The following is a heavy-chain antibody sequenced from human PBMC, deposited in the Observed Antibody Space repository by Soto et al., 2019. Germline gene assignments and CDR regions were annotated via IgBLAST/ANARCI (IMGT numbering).Heavy chain of an antibody. CDR2: IKSKTDGGTT. CDR1: GFTFSNAW. CDR3: TTDQDTAMVTWYYYYYMDV. V-gene: IGHV3-15*01. D-gene: IGHD5-18*01. J-gene: IGHJ6*03. Sequence: GGSLRLSCAASGFTFSNAWMSWVRQAPGKGLEWVGRIKSKTDGGTTDYAAPVKGRFTISRDDSKNTLYLQMNSLKTEDTAVYYCTTDQDTAMVTWYYYYYMDVWGKGTTVTVSS.